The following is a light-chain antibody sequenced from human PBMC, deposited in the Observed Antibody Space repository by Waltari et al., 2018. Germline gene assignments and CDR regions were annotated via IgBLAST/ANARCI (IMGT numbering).Light chain of an antibody. CDR3: QETNTFPIT. V-gene: IGKV1-12*01. CDR1: QIISNQ. J-gene: IGKJ5*01. CDR2: AAS. Sequence: DIQMTQSPSSLSASVGDRVTITCRASQIISNQLTWYQQKPGKAPKFLIYAASTLESGVPSRFSGSGSGTDFTLTVRRLQPEDFATYYWQETNTFPITFGQGTRLEI.